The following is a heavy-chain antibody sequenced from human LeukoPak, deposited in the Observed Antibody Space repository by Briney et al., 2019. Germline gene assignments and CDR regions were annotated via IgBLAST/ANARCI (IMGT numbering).Heavy chain of an antibody. V-gene: IGHV3-21*01. Sequence: GGSLRLFCGVSGDIFRTHRMNWARQAPGKGLEWVATVSTESDYIYYGDSVRGRFTVSRDDARNSLYLQMNSLRVEDTALYYCVLASYSSTWYLDSWGQGTLVTVSS. CDR3: VLASYSSTWYLDS. J-gene: IGHJ4*02. CDR1: GDIFRTHR. CDR2: VSTESDYI. D-gene: IGHD6-13*01.